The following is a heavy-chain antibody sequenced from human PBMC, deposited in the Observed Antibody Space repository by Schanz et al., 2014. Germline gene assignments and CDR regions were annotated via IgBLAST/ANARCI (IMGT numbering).Heavy chain of an antibody. J-gene: IGHJ4*02. V-gene: IGHV3-30-3*01. CDR3: ARDRGYCSGGSCLTFDY. D-gene: IGHD2-15*01. CDR1: GFTFSTYA. CDR2: ISNDGSIK. Sequence: VQLLESGGGLVQPGGSLRLSCAASGFTFSTYAMSWVRQAPGKGLEWVALISNDGSIKYYADSVEGRFTISRDNSRNTLYLQMNPLRAEDTAVYYCARDRGYCSGGSCLTFDYWGQGTLGTVSS.